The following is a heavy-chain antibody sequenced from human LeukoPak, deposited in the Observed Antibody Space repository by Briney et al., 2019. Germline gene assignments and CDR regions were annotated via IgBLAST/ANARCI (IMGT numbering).Heavy chain of an antibody. J-gene: IGHJ4*02. CDR1: GFTFTTYW. Sequence: GGSLRLSCAASGFTFTTYWMTWVRQAPGKGLEWVANINQDGTEKHYVDSVKGRFTISRDNAKNSLSLQMNSLRAEDTAVYYCARGMTDYYYGSGNEVDYWGQGTLVTVSS. CDR2: INQDGTEK. D-gene: IGHD3-10*01. CDR3: ARGMTDYYYGSGNEVDY. V-gene: IGHV3-7*01.